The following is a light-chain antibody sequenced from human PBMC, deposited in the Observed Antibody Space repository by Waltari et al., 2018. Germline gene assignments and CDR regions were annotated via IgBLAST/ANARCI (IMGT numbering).Light chain of an antibody. CDR2: RAS. J-gene: IGKJ1*01. Sequence: EIVLTQSPGTPSLSPGERVTLSCRASQMLGSSSLAWYHQKPGQAPRLVIYRASRRATGIPDRFSGSGSGTDFSLTISRLEPEDFAVYYCQQHGTLPATFGQGTKVEIK. V-gene: IGKV3-20*01. CDR1: QMLGSSS. CDR3: QQHGTLPAT.